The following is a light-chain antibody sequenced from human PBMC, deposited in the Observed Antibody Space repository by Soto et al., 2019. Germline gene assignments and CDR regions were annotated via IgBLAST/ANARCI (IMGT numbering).Light chain of an antibody. Sequence: QSVLTQPPSASASLGASVTLTCTLSSGYSNYKVDWYQQRPGKGPRFVMRVGTGGIVGSKGEGIPDRFSVLGSGLNRYLTIKNIQEEDESDYHCGADHGSGSNFVRVFGGGTKLTVL. J-gene: IGLJ2*01. V-gene: IGLV9-49*01. CDR2: VGTGGIVG. CDR3: GADHGSGSNFVRV. CDR1: SGYSNYK.